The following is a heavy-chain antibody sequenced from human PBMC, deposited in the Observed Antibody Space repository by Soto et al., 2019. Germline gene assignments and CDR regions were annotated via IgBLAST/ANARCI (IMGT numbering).Heavy chain of an antibody. CDR3: AREKEQIVVVTAGPGAFDI. Sequence: QVQLVESGGGVVQPGRSLRLSCAASGFTFSSYAMHWVRQAPGKGLEWVAVISYDGSNKYYADSVKGRFTISRDNSKNTLYLQMNRLRAEDTAVYYCAREKEQIVVVTAGPGAFDIWGQGTMVTVSS. CDR1: GFTFSSYA. V-gene: IGHV3-30*14. CDR2: ISYDGSNK. J-gene: IGHJ3*02. D-gene: IGHD2-21*02.